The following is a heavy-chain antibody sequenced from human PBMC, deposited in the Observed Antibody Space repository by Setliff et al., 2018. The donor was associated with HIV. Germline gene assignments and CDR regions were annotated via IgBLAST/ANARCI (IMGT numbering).Heavy chain of an antibody. CDR2: VYASTGHT. D-gene: IGHD2-15*01. J-gene: IGHJ6*03. CDR1: GDKFGSFD. Sequence: RASVKVSCKTSGDKFGSFDINWVRQASGQGLEWVGWVYASTGHTAYARKFEGRVTMTWDPSTGIGYMELNSLRADDTAVYYCARGIDILVKMGIYYHYMDVWGKGTTVTV. V-gene: IGHV1-8*01. CDR3: ARGIDILVKMGIYYHYMDV.